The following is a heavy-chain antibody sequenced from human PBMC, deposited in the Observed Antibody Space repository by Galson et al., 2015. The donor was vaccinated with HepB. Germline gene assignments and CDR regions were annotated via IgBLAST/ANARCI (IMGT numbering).Heavy chain of an antibody. D-gene: IGHD3-9*01. CDR1: GYTFTSYG. CDR2: ISAYNGNT. V-gene: IGHV1-18*04. CDR3: ARDILTGNPVGY. Sequence: SVKVSCKASGYTFTSYGISWVRQAPGQGLEWMGWISAYNGNTNYAQKLQGRVTITTDTSTSTAYMELRSLRSDDTAVYYCARDILTGNPVGYWGQGTLVTVSS. J-gene: IGHJ4*02.